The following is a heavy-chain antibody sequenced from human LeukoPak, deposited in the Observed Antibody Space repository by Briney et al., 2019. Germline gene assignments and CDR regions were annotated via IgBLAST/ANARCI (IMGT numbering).Heavy chain of an antibody. Sequence: SETLSLTCAVYGGSFSGYYWSWIRQPPGKGLEWIGEINHSGSTNYNPSLKSRVTISVDTSKNQFSLKLSSVTAADTAVYYCARGVRLIYYYYYMDVWGKGTTVTVSS. CDR3: ARGVRLIYYYYYMDV. J-gene: IGHJ6*03. V-gene: IGHV4-34*01. CDR1: GGSFSGYY. CDR2: INHSGST.